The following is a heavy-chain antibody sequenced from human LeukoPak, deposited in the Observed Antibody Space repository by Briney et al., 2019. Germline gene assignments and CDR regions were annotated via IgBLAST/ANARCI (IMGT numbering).Heavy chain of an antibody. CDR1: GYTFTGYY. V-gene: IGHV1-2*02. Sequence: ASVKVSCKASGYTFTGYYMHWVRQAPGQGLEWMGWINPNSGGTNYAQKFQGRVTMTRDTSISTAYMELSRLRSDDTAVYYCARSPRRGQQWPIQCFDYWGQGTLVTVSS. CDR3: ARSPRRGQQWPIQCFDY. CDR2: INPNSGGT. D-gene: IGHD6-19*01. J-gene: IGHJ4*02.